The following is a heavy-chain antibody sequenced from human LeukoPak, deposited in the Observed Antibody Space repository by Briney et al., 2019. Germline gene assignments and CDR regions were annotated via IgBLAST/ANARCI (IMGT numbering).Heavy chain of an antibody. V-gene: IGHV3-43D*04. CDR3: TTDPHYYDSSGYFFPPLS. CDR2: ISWDGGST. J-gene: IGHJ4*02. D-gene: IGHD3-22*01. Sequence: GGSLRLSCAASGFTFDDYAMHWVRQAPGKGLEWVSLISWDGGSTYYADSVKGRFTISRDNSKNSLYLQMNSLRAEDTAVYYCTTDPHYYDSSGYFFPPLSWGQGTLVTVSS. CDR1: GFTFDDYA.